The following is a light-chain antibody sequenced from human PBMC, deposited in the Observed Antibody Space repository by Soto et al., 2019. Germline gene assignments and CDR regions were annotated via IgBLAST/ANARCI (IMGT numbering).Light chain of an antibody. Sequence: EIVLTQSPGTLSLSPGERATLSCRASQTVSKNYLAWFQQNSGQAPRLLISGAFKKATGIPDKFSGSGTGTDFTLIISRLEPEDLTMYYCQQYASAPLTFGGGTKVEIK. V-gene: IGKV3-20*01. CDR2: GAF. J-gene: IGKJ4*01. CDR3: QQYASAPLT. CDR1: QTVSKNY.